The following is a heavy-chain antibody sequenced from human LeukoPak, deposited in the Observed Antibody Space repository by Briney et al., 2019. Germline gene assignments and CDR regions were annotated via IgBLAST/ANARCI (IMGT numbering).Heavy chain of an antibody. D-gene: IGHD3-16*01. Sequence: PGGSLRLSCVASGFTFSNYGMLWVRQAPGKGLEWVATITYDGSSEYYADSVKDRFTVSRDNSKNTLYLQMSSLKTEDTAVYYCAKRGDGGHKSLEYWGQGTLVIVSS. J-gene: IGHJ4*02. CDR3: AKRGDGGHKSLEY. V-gene: IGHV3-30*18. CDR2: ITYDGSSE. CDR1: GFTFSNYG.